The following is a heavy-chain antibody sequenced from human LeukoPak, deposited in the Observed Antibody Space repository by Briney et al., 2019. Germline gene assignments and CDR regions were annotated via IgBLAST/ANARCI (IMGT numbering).Heavy chain of an antibody. D-gene: IGHD3-22*01. Sequence: ASVKVSCKVSGYTFTDYYMHWVQQAPGKGLEWMGLVDPEDGETIYAEKFQGRVTITADTSTDTAYMELSSLRSEDTAVYYCARDYDSSGFYYWGTFGYWGQGTLVTVSS. J-gene: IGHJ4*02. CDR2: VDPEDGET. V-gene: IGHV1-69-2*01. CDR1: GYTFTDYY. CDR3: ARDYDSSGFYYWGTFGY.